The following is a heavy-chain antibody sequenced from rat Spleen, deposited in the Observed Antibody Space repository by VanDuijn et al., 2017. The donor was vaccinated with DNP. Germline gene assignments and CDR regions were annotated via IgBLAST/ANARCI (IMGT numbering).Heavy chain of an antibody. Sequence: EVELVESGGDLVQPGGSLKLSCAASGFTFSKYDMAWVRQAPTKGLEWVASISPSAGSTSYRDSVKGRFTISRDNAKTTLYLQMNSLRSEATATYYCAKDPRDFDYWGQGVMVTVSS. CDR2: ISPSAGST. CDR1: GFTFSKYD. J-gene: IGHJ2*01. D-gene: IGHD4-3*01. CDR3: AKDPRDFDY. V-gene: IGHV5S23*01.